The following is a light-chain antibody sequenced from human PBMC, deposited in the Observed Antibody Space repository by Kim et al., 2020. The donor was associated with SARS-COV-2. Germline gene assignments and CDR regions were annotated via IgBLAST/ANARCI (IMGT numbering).Light chain of an antibody. CDR2: GVS. J-gene: IGKJ4*01. CDR1: QGTSY. CDR3: QQYGISPT. V-gene: IGKV3-20*01. Sequence: LVLGQGDRAPLSGKTSQGTSYLARYQQKPGQAPRLLIYGVSSRATGIPERFSGSGSGTDFTLTIRRLEPEDFAVYYCQQYGISPTCGGETKLEI.